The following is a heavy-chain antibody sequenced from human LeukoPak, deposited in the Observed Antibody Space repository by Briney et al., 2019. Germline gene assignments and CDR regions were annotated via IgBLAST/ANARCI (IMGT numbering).Heavy chain of an antibody. CDR3: ARGGGLDV. CDR1: GFTLSSYA. J-gene: IGHJ6*02. V-gene: IGHV3-7*03. D-gene: IGHD3-16*01. CDR2: INHNGNVN. Sequence: GGSLRLSCAASGFTLSSYAMTWVRQAPGKGLEWVASINHNGNVNYYVDSVKGRFTISRDNAKNSLYLQMSNLRAEDTAVYFCARGGGLDVWGQGATVTVSS.